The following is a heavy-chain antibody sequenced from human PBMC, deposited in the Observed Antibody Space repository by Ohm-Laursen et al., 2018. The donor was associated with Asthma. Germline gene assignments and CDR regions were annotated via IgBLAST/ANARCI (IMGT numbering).Heavy chain of an antibody. CDR1: GYTFSRYS. Sequence: SLRLSCAASGYTFSRYSVHWVRQAPGKGLEWVASISTASTFIYYADSVRGRFTTSRDNAKNLVFLQMNDVRAEDTALYYCARIGPEWELPGRGYSVHHWGQGTLVTVSS. V-gene: IGHV3-21*01. J-gene: IGHJ1*01. CDR3: ARIGPEWELPGRGYSVHH. CDR2: ISTASTFI. D-gene: IGHD1-26*01.